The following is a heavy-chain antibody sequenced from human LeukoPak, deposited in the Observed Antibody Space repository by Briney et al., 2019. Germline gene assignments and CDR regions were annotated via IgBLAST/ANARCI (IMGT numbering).Heavy chain of an antibody. V-gene: IGHV4-59*01. D-gene: IGHD1-26*01. CDR3: ARGRGAVGATQWFDP. J-gene: IGHJ5*02. Sequence: PSETLSLTCTVSGGSISSYYWSWIRQPPGKGLEWIGYIYYSGSTNYNPSLKSRVTISVDTSKNQFSLKLSSVTAADTAVYYCARGRGAVGATQWFDPWGQGTLVTVSS. CDR2: IYYSGST. CDR1: GGSISSYY.